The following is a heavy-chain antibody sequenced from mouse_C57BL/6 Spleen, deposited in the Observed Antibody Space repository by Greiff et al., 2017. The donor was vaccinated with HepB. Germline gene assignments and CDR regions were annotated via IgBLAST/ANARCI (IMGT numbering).Heavy chain of an antibody. Sequence: EVKLQQSGPVLVKPGASVKMSCKASGYTFTDYYMNWVKQSHGKSLEWIGVINPYNGGTSYNQKFKGKATLTVDKSSSTAYMELNSLTSEDSAVYYCARRGYGNYAMDYWGQGTSVTVSS. CDR1: GYTFTDYY. J-gene: IGHJ4*01. D-gene: IGHD2-1*01. CDR3: ARRGYGNYAMDY. V-gene: IGHV1-19*01. CDR2: INPYNGGT.